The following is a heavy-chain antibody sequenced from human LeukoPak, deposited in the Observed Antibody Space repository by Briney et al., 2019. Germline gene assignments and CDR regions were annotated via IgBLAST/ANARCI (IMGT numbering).Heavy chain of an antibody. J-gene: IGHJ4*02. CDR1: GFTFSSYG. Sequence: GGTLRLSCAASGFTFSSYGMSWVRQAPGKGLEWVSAISGSGGSTYYADSVKGRFTISRDNSKNTLYLQMNSLRAEDTAVYYCAKDSLGSTGTFFFDYWGQGTLVTVSS. V-gene: IGHV3-23*01. CDR2: ISGSGGST. CDR3: AKDSLGSTGTFFFDY. D-gene: IGHD1-1*01.